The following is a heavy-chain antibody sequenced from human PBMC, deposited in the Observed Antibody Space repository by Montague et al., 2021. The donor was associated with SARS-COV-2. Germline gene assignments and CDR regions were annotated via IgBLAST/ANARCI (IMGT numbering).Heavy chain of an antibody. CDR2: IYYSGGT. Sequence: SETLSLTCTVSGGSISSSSYYWGWIRQPPGKGLEWIGSIYYSGGTYYNPSLKSRVTISVDTSKNQFSLKLSSVTAADTAVYYCASPTYYYDSGGSAAFDLWGQGTMVNISS. D-gene: IGHD3-22*01. J-gene: IGHJ3*01. V-gene: IGHV4-39*01. CDR1: GGSISSSSYY. CDR3: ASPTYYYDSGGSAAFDL.